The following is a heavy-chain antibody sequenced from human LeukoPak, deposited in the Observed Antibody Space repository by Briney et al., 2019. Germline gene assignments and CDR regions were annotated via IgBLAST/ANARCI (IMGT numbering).Heavy chain of an antibody. CDR3: ARTKPGDIVVVPAAIPTGNWFDP. J-gene: IGHJ5*02. CDR2: INHSGST. D-gene: IGHD2-2*01. V-gene: IGHV4-34*01. Sequence: SETLSLTCAVYGGSFSGYYWSWIRQPPGKGLVWIGEINHSGSTNYNPSLKSRVTISVDTSKNQFSLKLSSVTAADTAVYYCARTKPGDIVVVPAAIPTGNWFDPWGQGTLVTVSS. CDR1: GGSFSGYY.